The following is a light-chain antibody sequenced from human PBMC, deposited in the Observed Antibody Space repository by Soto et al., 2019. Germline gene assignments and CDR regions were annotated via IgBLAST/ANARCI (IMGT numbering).Light chain of an antibody. J-gene: IGLJ1*01. Sequence: QSALTQPASVPGSPGQSITISCTGTSDNIGTYNLVSWYQHHPGKAPQLLIYEARRRPSGVSNRFSGSRSGNTASLTISGLQAEDEADYYCSSYAGSTTYVFGTGTKLTVL. V-gene: IGLV2-23*01. CDR1: SDNIGTYNL. CDR3: SSYAGSTTYV. CDR2: EAR.